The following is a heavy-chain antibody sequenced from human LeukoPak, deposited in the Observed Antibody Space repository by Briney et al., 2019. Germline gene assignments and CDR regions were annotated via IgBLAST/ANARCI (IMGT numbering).Heavy chain of an antibody. CDR1: GGSISSYY. V-gene: IGHV4-4*07. Sequence: SETLSLTCTVSGGSISSYYWSWIRQPAGKGLEWIGRIYTSGSTNYNPSLKSRVTMSVDTFKNQFSLKLSSVTAADTAVYYCRGGSYVGGYDYWGQGTLVTVSS. CDR2: IYTSGST. J-gene: IGHJ4*02. CDR3: RGGSYVGGYDY. D-gene: IGHD1-26*01.